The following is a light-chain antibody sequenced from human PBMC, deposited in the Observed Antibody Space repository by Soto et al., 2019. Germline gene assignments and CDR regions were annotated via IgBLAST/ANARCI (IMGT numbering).Light chain of an antibody. CDR2: EVT. V-gene: IGLV2-14*01. J-gene: IGLJ3*02. CDR1: SSDVGSYDF. CDR3: SSFTTTNTWV. Sequence: QSALTQPTSVSGSPGQSITISCTGTSSDVGSYDFVSWFQQHPGKAPKLMIYEVTNRPSGVSYRFSGSKSGNTASLTISGLQAEDEAGYYCSSFTTTNTWVFGGGTKLTVL.